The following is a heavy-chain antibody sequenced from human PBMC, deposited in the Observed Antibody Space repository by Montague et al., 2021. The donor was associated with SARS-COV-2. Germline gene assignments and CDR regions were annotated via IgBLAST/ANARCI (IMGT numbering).Heavy chain of an antibody. CDR3: AREGYRSGSFYIDY. D-gene: IGHD1-26*01. Sequence: SLRLSCAASRLPFNGYAMHWVRQAPGKGLEWLTFISHDESNHRYADSVKGRFTISRDNSKNTLYLQMDSLRPVDTAVYYCAREGYRSGSFYIDYWGQGTLVTVSS. CDR2: ISHDESNH. J-gene: IGHJ4*01. V-gene: IGHV3-30*04. CDR1: RLPFNGYA.